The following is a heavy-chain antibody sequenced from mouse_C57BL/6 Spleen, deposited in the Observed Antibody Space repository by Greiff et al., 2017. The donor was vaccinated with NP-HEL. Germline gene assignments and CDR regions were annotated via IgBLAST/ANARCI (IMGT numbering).Heavy chain of an antibody. CDR3: ARQGYSNYVGYFDV. V-gene: IGHV1-47*01. J-gene: IGHJ1*03. CDR2: FHTYNDDT. CDR1: GYTFTTYP. D-gene: IGHD2-5*01. Sequence: VKLVESGAELVKPGASVKMSCKASGYTFTTYPIEWMKQNHGKSLEWIGNFHTYNDDTKYNEKFKGKATLTVEKYSSTVYLGLSRLASANSAVYYCARQGYSNYVGYFDVWGTGTTVTVSS.